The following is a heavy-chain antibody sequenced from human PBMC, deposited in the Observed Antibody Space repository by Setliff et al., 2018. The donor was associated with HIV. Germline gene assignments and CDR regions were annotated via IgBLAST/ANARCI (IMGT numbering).Heavy chain of an antibody. J-gene: IGHJ6*04. CDR1: GFTFSSYA. D-gene: IGHD3-10*01. Sequence: GESLKISCAASGFTFSSYAMSWVRQAPGKGLEWVSAISGSGGSTYYADSVKGRFTISRDNAKNSLYLQMNSLRAEDTALYYCARDIPFGDLLMLQAYMDVWGKGTTVTVSS. V-gene: IGHV3-23*01. CDR2: ISGSGGST. CDR3: ARDIPFGDLLMLQAYMDV.